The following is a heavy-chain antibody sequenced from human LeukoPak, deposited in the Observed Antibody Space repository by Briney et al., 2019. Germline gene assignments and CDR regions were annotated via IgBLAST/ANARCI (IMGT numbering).Heavy chain of an antibody. J-gene: IGHJ3*02. V-gene: IGHV3-15*01. CDR1: GFTFSNAW. CDR3: TIGLFGVINDAFDI. D-gene: IGHD3-3*01. CDR2: IKSKTDGGTT. Sequence: AGGSLRLSCAASGFTFSNAWMSWVRQAPGKGLEWVGRIKSKTDGGTTDYAVPVEGRFTISRDDSKNTLYLQMNSLKTEDTAVYYCTIGLFGVINDAFDIWGQGTMVTVSS.